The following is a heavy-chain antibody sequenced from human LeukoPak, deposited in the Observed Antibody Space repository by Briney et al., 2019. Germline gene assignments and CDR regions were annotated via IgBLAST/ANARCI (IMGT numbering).Heavy chain of an antibody. J-gene: IGHJ4*02. D-gene: IGHD3-22*01. Sequence: SETLSLTCTVSGGSISSHYWSWIRQPPGKGLEWIGYIYYSGSTNYNPSLKSRVTISVDTSKNQFSPKLSSVTAADTAVYYCARLNYYDSSGLDYWGQGTLVTVSS. V-gene: IGHV4-59*11. CDR1: GGSISSHY. CDR2: IYYSGST. CDR3: ARLNYYDSSGLDY.